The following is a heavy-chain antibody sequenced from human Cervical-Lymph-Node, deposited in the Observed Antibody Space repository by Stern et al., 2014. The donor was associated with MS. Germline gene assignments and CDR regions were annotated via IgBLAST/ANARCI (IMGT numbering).Heavy chain of an antibody. CDR1: GGSISSGGYY. D-gene: IGHD2-2*01. CDR3: ARVVPAAMGVGGMDV. Sequence: VQLVESGPGLVKPSQTLSLTCTVSGGSISSGGYYWRWIRQHPGKGLEWIGYIYYSGSTYYNPSRKSRVTISVDTSKNQFSLKLSSVTAADTAVYYCARVVPAAMGVGGMDVWGQGTTVTVSS. J-gene: IGHJ6*02. V-gene: IGHV4-31*03. CDR2: IYYSGST.